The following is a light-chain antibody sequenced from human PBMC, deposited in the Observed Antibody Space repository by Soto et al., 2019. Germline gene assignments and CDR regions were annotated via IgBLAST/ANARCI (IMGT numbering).Light chain of an antibody. V-gene: IGKV4-1*01. J-gene: IGKJ1*01. CDR3: QQYYSTPTWT. CDR1: QSVLYSSNNKNY. CDR2: WAS. Sequence: DIVMTQSPDSLAVSLGERATINCKSSQSVLYSSNNKNYLAWYQQKPGQPPKLLIYWASTRESGVPDRFSGSGSGTDFTHTSSSLQAEDVAVYYCQQYYSTPTWTFSQGTKVEIK.